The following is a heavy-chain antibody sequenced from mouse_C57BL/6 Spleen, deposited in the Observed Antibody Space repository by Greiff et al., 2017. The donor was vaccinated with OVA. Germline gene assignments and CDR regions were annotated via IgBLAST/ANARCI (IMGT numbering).Heavy chain of an antibody. D-gene: IGHD1-1*01. CDR3: AREGIYYYGSSYDY. V-gene: IGHV1-81*01. CDR1: GYTFTSYG. J-gene: IGHJ2*01. CDR2: IYPRSGNT. Sequence: QVQLKESGAELARPGASVKLSCKASGYTFTSYGISWVKQRTGQGLEWIGEIYPRSGNTYYNEKFKGKATLTADKSSSTAYMELRSLTSEDSAVYFCAREGIYYYGSSYDYWGQGTTLTVSS.